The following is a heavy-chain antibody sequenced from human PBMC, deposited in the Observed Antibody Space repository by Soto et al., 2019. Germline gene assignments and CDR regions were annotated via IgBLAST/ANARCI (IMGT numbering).Heavy chain of an antibody. D-gene: IGHD3-10*01. CDR1: GFTFSSYG. CDR3: ARDLLTMVRGVLVSSGMDV. V-gene: IGHV3-33*01. CDR2: IWYDGRNK. Sequence: GGSLRLSCAASGFTFSSYGMHWVRQAPGKGLEWVAVIWYDGRNKNYADSVKGRFTISRDNSKNTLYLQMNSMRAEDTAVYYCARDLLTMVRGVLVSSGMDVWGQGTTVTVSS. J-gene: IGHJ6*02.